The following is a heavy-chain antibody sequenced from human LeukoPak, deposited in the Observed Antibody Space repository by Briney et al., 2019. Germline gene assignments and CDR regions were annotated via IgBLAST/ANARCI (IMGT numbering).Heavy chain of an antibody. J-gene: IGHJ6*02. D-gene: IGHD3-9*01. CDR2: FGTRSTSI. CDR3: ARAGPTLRYFDWLLLGYYYYYGMDV. V-gene: IGHV3-21*01. CDR1: GFTFSGYS. Sequence: GGSLRLSCTASGFTFSGYSMNWIRQAPGKGLEWVSSFGTRSTSIYHAGSVKGRFTISRDNAKNSLYLQMNSLRAEDTAVYYCARAGPTLRYFDWLLLGYYYYYGMDVWGQGTTVTVSS.